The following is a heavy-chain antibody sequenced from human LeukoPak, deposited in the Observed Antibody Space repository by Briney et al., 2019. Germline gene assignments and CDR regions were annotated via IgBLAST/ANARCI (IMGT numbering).Heavy chain of an antibody. Sequence: PGGSLRLSCVASEFTFSDHYMDWVRQAPGKGLEWVSTISGSGGSTYNADSVKGRFTISRDNSKNTLYLQMNSLRAEDTAVYYCAKDRGSPVVVTAFDYWGQGTLVTVSS. CDR1: EFTFSDHY. V-gene: IGHV3-23*01. CDR3: AKDRGSPVVVTAFDY. D-gene: IGHD2-21*02. CDR2: ISGSGGST. J-gene: IGHJ4*02.